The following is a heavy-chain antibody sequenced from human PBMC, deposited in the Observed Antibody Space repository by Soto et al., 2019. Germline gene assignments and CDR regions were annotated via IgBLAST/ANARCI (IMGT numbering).Heavy chain of an antibody. V-gene: IGHV4-30-4*01. CDR2: INLNGYT. CDR3: ARGAWDNSAHYFLDN. D-gene: IGHD3-22*01. Sequence: QVQLQESGPGLVEPSQTLSLTCSVFGGSISSGDYYWSWIRQPPGKGLEWIGEINLNGYTKYSPSLQSRVTLGVDTTKKRVSLRLTSVTAADTAMYYCARGAWDNSAHYFLDNWGQGTLVTVSS. J-gene: IGHJ4*02. CDR1: GGSISSGDYY.